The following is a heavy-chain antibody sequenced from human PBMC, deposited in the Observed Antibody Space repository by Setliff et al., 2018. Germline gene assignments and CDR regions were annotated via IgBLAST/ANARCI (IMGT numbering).Heavy chain of an antibody. CDR1: GLIFGNYA. Sequence: LSLSCAASGLIFGNYAMNWVRQAPGKGLEWVSGISGSGRNTYYADSVNGRFTVSRDNSRNTLYLQMNSLRAEDTAIYYCAKDRTGSYKNFFDQWGQGTQVTVSS. CDR3: AKDRTGSYKNFFDQ. CDR2: ISGSGRNT. D-gene: IGHD1-1*01. J-gene: IGHJ4*02. V-gene: IGHV3-23*01.